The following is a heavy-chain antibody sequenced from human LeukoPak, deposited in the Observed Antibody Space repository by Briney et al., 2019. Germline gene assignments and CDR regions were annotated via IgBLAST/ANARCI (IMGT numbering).Heavy chain of an antibody. J-gene: IGHJ4*02. CDR2: ISSTGSAI. CDR3: ATKGGFAD. D-gene: IGHD5-12*01. V-gene: IGHV3-48*03. Sequence: GGPLRLSCEASGLSFSSYEMNWVRQAPGKGLEWISYISSTGSAIFYADSVKGRFTISRDNAKNSLYLQMNSLRAEDTAFYYCATKGGFADWGQGTLVTVSP. CDR1: GLSFSSYE.